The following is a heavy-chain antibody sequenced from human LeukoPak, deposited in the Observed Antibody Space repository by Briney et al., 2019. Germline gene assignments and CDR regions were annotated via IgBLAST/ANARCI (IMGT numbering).Heavy chain of an antibody. CDR3: AKDGPDWGSYFDC. V-gene: IGHV3-23*01. J-gene: IGHJ4*02. D-gene: IGHD7-27*01. CDR2: ITGSGGTT. Sequence: GGSLRLSCAASGFTSSNYVMNWVRQAPGKGLEWVSSITGSGGTTNYADSVKGRFTISRDNSKNTLYLQMNSLRAEDTAIYYCAKDGPDWGSYFDCWGQGTLVTVSS. CDR1: GFTSSNYV.